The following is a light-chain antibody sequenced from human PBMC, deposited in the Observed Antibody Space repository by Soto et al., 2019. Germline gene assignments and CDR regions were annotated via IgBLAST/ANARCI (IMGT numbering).Light chain of an antibody. V-gene: IGLV2-23*01. J-gene: IGLJ1*01. CDR3: CSSAPESTYV. Sequence: QSVLAQPASVSGSPGQSITISCTGTSDDVGAYNSVSWYQQLPHKAPQVILYKGTQRHSGVSSRFSGSTSGNAASLTISGLQADDEADYFCCSSAPESTYVFGTGTKLTVL. CDR1: SDDVGAYNS. CDR2: KGT.